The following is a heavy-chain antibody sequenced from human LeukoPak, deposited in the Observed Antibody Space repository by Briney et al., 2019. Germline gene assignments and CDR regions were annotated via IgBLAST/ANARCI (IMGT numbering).Heavy chain of an antibody. CDR1: GGSISSSTYY. D-gene: IGHD2-15*01. Sequence: PSETLSLTCTVSGGSISSSTYYWGWIRQPPGKGLEWIGSIYYSGSTYYNPFLKSRVTMSVDTSKNHFSLKLSSVTAADTAVYYCARHGYCSGGSCYSGWFDPWGQGTLVTASS. J-gene: IGHJ5*02. CDR3: ARHGYCSGGSCYSGWFDP. CDR2: IYYSGST. V-gene: IGHV4-39*01.